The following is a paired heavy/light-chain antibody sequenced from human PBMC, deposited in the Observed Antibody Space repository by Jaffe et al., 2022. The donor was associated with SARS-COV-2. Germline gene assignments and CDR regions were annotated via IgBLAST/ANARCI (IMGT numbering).Light chain of an antibody. V-gene: IGKV4-1*01. CDR1: QSLLYSANNKSF. Sequence: DIVMTQSPDSLAVSLGERASISCKSSQSLLYSANNKSFLAWYQQKAGQSPKLLFYWASTRGNGVPDRFSGSGSGSDFTLTISSLQAEDVAVYYCHQYYDTPVTFGQGTKVEVQ. CDR3: HQYYDTPVT. CDR2: WAS. J-gene: IGKJ1*01.
Heavy chain of an antibody. J-gene: IGHJ5*02. Sequence: QVQLVQSGAEVKKPGASVNVSCKASGYRFINNMIAWVRQAPGQGFEWMGWISGYTGNKQYAPKFQDRVTMTADTSTNTVYVELRSLKSDDTAVYYCARGESSGRGLWFDPWGQGTLVTVSS. D-gene: IGHD6-19*01. CDR2: ISGYTGNK. CDR3: ARGESSGRGLWFDP. V-gene: IGHV1-18*01. CDR1: GYRFINNM.